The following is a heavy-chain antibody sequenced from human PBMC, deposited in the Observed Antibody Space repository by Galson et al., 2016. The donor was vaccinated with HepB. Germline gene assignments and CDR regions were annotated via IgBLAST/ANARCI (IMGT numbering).Heavy chain of an antibody. V-gene: IGHV1-3*01. CDR1: GDTFTSHA. D-gene: IGHD5-18*01. J-gene: IGHJ6*02. CDR2: INPGNDHT. Sequence: SAKVSCKASGDTFTSHAMHWVRQAPGQRLEWLGWINPGNDHTKYYQESHGRVSITRDTSATTAYLELTSLRYEDTAVYYCARGLGYGYGSNYYDMDVWGQGTAVTIS. CDR3: ARGLGYGYGSNYYDMDV.